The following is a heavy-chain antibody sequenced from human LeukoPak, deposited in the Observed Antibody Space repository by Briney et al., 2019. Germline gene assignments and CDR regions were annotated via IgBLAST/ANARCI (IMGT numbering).Heavy chain of an antibody. V-gene: IGHV4-34*01. J-gene: IGHJ4*02. CDR1: GFAVSSNY. CDR2: INHSGST. D-gene: IGHD2-2*01. CDR3: ARGAPATIDY. Sequence: GSLRLSCAASGFAVSSNYMSWIRQPPGKGLEWIGEINHSGSTNYNPSLKSRVTISVDTSKNQFSLKLSSVTAADTAVYYCARGAPATIDYWGQGTLVTVSS.